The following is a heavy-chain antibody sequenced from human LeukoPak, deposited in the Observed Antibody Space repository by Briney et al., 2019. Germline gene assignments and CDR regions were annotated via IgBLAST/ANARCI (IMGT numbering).Heavy chain of an antibody. CDR2: IYYSGST. D-gene: IGHD6-6*01. J-gene: IGHJ4*02. CDR3: ASLAARRTFDY. CDR1: GGSISSYY. Sequence: SETLSLTRTVSGGSISSYYWSWIRQPPGKGLEWIGYIYYSGSTNYNPSLKSRVTISVDTSKNQFSLKLSSVTAADTAAYYCASLAARRTFDYWGQGTLVTVSS. V-gene: IGHV4-59*01.